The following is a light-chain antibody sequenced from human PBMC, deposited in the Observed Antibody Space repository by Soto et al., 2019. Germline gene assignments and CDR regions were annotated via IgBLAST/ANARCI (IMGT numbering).Light chain of an antibody. V-gene: IGLV2-14*01. Sequence: QSALTQPASVSGSLGQSITISCTGTTRDIAGYNYISWYQQLPGKAPKLMIYKVSNRPSGVSNRFSGSKSGNTASLTISGVQAEDEADYYCSSYTSSTARVFGTGTKVTVL. J-gene: IGLJ1*01. CDR1: TRDIAGYNY. CDR3: SSYTSSTARV. CDR2: KVS.